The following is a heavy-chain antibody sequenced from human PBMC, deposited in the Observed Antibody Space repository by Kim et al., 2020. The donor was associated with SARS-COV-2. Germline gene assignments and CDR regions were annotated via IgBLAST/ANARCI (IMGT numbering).Heavy chain of an antibody. CDR2: IYYSGST. Sequence: SETLSLTCTVSGGSISSSSYYWGWIRQPPGKGLEWIGSIYYSGSTYYNPSLKSRVTISVDTSKNQFSLKLSSVTAADTAVYYCARAPYDSSGYYQGPFDYWGQGALVTVSS. CDR3: ARAPYDSSGYYQGPFDY. D-gene: IGHD3-22*01. CDR1: GGSISSSSYY. J-gene: IGHJ4*02. V-gene: IGHV4-39*01.